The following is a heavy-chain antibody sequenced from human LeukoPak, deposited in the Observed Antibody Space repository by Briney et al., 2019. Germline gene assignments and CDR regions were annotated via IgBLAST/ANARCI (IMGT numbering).Heavy chain of an antibody. CDR1: GFTFSSYA. Sequence: GGSLRLSCAASGFTFSSYAMSWVRQAPGKGLEWVSAISGSGGSTYYADSVKGRFTISRDNSKNTLYLQMNSLRAEDTAVYYCAKGITYYYDSSGCYPNFDYWGQGTLVTVSS. D-gene: IGHD3-22*01. CDR2: ISGSGGST. J-gene: IGHJ4*02. CDR3: AKGITYYYDSSGCYPNFDY. V-gene: IGHV3-23*01.